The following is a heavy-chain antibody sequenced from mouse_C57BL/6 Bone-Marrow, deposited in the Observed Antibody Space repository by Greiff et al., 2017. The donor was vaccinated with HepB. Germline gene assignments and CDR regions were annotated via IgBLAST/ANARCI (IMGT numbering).Heavy chain of an antibody. Sequence: VKLVESGAELVKPGASVKMSCKASGYTFTTYPIEWMKQNHGKSLEWIGNFHPYNDDIKYNEKFKGKATLTVEKSSSTVYLELSRLTSDDSAVYYCARSYDGYSFYFDYWGQGTTLTVSS. D-gene: IGHD2-3*01. J-gene: IGHJ2*01. CDR2: FHPYNDDI. V-gene: IGHV1-47*01. CDR1: GYTFTTYP. CDR3: ARSYDGYSFYFDY.